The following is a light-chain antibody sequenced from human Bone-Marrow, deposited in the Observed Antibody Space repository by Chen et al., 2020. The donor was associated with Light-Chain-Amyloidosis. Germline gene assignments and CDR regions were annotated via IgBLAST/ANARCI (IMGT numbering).Light chain of an antibody. V-gene: IGLV3-21*02. CDR3: QVWDRSSDRPV. J-gene: IGLJ3*02. CDR2: DDS. Sequence: SYVLTQPSSVSVAPGQTATIACGGNNMGSTSVHGYQQTPGQAPLLVVYDDSDRPSGIPERLSGSNSGNTATLTISRVEAGDEADYCCQVWDRSSDRPVFGGGTKLTVL. CDR1: NMGSTS.